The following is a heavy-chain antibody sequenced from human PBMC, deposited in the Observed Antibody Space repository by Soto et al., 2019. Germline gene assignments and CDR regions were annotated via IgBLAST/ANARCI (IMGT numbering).Heavy chain of an antibody. J-gene: IGHJ4*02. CDR2: ISYDGSNK. V-gene: IGHV3-30*18. CDR3: AKDAAGMGAADY. Sequence: QVQLVESGGGVVQPGRSLRLSCAASGFTFSSYGMHWVRQAPGKGLEWVAVISYDGSNKYYADSVKGRFTISRDNSKNTLYLQMNNLRAEDTAVYYCAKDAAGMGAADYWGQGTLVTVSS. CDR1: GFTFSSYG. D-gene: IGHD1-26*01.